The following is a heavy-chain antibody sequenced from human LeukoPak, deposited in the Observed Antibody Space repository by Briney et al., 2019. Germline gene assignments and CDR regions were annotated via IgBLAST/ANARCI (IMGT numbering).Heavy chain of an antibody. J-gene: IGHJ6*02. D-gene: IGHD2-2*01. CDR3: ARHLGYCSSTSCYAYYYYGMDV. Sequence: GESLQISCKGSGYSFTSYWISWVRQMPGKGLEWMGRIDPSDSYTNYSPSFQGHVTISADKSISTAYLQWSSLKASDTAMYYCARHLGYCSSTSCYAYYYYGMDVWGQGTTVTVSS. CDR2: IDPSDSYT. CDR1: GYSFTSYW. V-gene: IGHV5-10-1*01.